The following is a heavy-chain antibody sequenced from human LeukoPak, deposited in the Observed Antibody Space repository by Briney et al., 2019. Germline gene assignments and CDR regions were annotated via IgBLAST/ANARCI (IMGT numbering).Heavy chain of an antibody. J-gene: IGHJ2*01. CDR2: ISSSSSYI. Sequence: PGGSLRLSCAASGFTFSSYSMNWIRQAPGKGLEWVSSISSSSSYIYYADSVKGRFTISRDNAKNSLYLQMNSLRAEDTAVYYCARDSGWYLLWYFDLWGRGTLVTVSS. CDR1: GFTFSSYS. CDR3: ARDSGWYLLWYFDL. V-gene: IGHV3-21*01. D-gene: IGHD6-19*01.